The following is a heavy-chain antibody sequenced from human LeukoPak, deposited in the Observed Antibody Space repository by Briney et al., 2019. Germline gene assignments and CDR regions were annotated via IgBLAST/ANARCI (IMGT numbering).Heavy chain of an antibody. D-gene: IGHD1-26*01. V-gene: IGHV4-39*01. CDR2: IYYSGST. CDR3: ARTYSGSYYEGNAFDI. CDR1: GGSISSSSYY. Sequence: SETLSLTCTVSGGSISSSSYYWGWIRQPPGKGLEWIGSIYYSGSTYYNPSLKSRVTISVDTSKNQFSLKLSSVTAADTAVYYCARTYSGSYYEGNAFDIWGQGTMVTVSS. J-gene: IGHJ3*02.